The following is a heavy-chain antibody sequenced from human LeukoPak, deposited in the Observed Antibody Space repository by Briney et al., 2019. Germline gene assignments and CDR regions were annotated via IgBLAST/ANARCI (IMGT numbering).Heavy chain of an antibody. V-gene: IGHV1-18*01. CDR3: ARDFQPDDYGDYGGTPQSDYYYYGMDV. CDR2: ISAYNGNT. J-gene: IGHJ6*02. Sequence: ASVKVSCKASGYTFTSYGISWVRQAPGQGHEWMGWISAYNGNTNYAQKLQGRVTMTTDTSTSTAYMELRSLRSDDTAVYYCARDFQPDDYGDYGGTPQSDYYYYGMDVWGQGTTVTVSS. D-gene: IGHD4-17*01. CDR1: GYTFTSYG.